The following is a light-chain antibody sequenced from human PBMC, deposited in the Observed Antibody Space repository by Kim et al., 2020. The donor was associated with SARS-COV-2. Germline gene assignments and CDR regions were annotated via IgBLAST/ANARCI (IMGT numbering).Light chain of an antibody. CDR2: GNN. CDR1: STNIGSNY. Sequence: GRRVTISGAGSSTNIGSNYVYWYQQLPGTAPKLLIYGNNQRPSGVPDRFSGSKSGTSASLAISGLRSEDEADYYCAAWDDSLSGPVFGGGTQLTVL. V-gene: IGLV1-47*01. J-gene: IGLJ2*01. CDR3: AAWDDSLSGPV.